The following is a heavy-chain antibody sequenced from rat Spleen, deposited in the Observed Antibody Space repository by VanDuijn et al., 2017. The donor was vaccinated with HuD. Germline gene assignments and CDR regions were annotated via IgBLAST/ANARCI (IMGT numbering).Heavy chain of an antibody. Sequence: VQLKESGPGLVQPSQTLFLTCTVSGFSLMDYSVHWVRQAPKNGLEWVASINWGGSSTYYPDNVKGRFTISRDNAKNALYLQMNNRRAEDTAIYYCIKVLGNWFAYWGQGTLVTVSS. CDR1: GFSLMDYS. CDR3: IKVLGNWFAY. J-gene: IGHJ3*01. V-gene: IGHV5-7*01. D-gene: IGHD5-1*01. CDR2: INWGGSST.